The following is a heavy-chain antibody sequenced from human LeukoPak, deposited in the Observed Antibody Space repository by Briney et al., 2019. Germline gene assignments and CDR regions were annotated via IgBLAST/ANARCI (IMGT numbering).Heavy chain of an antibody. D-gene: IGHD3-10*01. Sequence: GGSLRLSCAASGFTFSSHAMSWVRQAPGKGLEWVSAISGSGGSIYYVDSVKGRFTISRDNSKNTLYLQMNSLRAEDTAVYYCARYDGGSGPFDYWGQGTLVTVSS. CDR2: ISGSGGSI. CDR3: ARYDGGSGPFDY. J-gene: IGHJ4*02. V-gene: IGHV3-23*01. CDR1: GFTFSSHA.